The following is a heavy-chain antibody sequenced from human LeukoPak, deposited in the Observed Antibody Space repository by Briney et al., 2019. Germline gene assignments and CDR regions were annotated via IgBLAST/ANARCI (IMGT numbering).Heavy chain of an antibody. D-gene: IGHD2-2*01. J-gene: IGHJ4*02. Sequence: PGGSLRLSCAASGFTFDDYAMHWVRQAPGKGLEWVSGISWNSGSIGYADSVKGRFTISRDNSKNTLYLQMNSLRAEDTAVYYCAKVASYAVPAAIYFDYWGQGTLVTVSS. V-gene: IGHV3-9*01. CDR3: AKVASYAVPAAIYFDY. CDR2: ISWNSGSI. CDR1: GFTFDDYA.